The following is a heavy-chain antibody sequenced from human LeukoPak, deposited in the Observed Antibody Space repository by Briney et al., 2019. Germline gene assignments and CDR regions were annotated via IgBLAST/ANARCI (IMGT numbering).Heavy chain of an antibody. CDR2: IRYDGSNK. CDR1: GFTFSSYG. CDR3: AKDRFLLFDY. D-gene: IGHD2/OR15-2a*01. J-gene: IGHJ4*02. V-gene: IGHV3-30*02. Sequence: RGSLRLSCAASGFTFSSYGMHWVRQAPGKGLEWVAFIRYDGSNKYYADSVKGRFTISRDNSKNTLYLQMNSLRAEDTAVYYCAKDRFLLFDYWGQGTLVTVSS.